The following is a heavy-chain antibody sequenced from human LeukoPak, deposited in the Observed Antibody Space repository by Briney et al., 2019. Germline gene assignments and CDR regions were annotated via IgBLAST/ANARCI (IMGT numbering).Heavy chain of an antibody. CDR1: GGSFSSCTYY. V-gene: IGHV4-39*02. CDR2: INYSGNN. D-gene: IGHD2-2*01. Sequence: SETLSLTCTVSGGSFSSCTYYWVWMPPPPGRGRVGIMNINYSGNNNHNPSRKGPLAISVDTSKCHLSLNLSTVTAADTSVYYCESSGYCRSISCYHFGDWG. CDR3: ESSGYCRSISCYHFGD. J-gene: IGHJ4*01.